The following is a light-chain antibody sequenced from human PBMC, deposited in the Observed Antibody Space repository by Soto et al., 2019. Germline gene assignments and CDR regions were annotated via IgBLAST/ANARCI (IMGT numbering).Light chain of an antibody. CDR3: TQGTHWPIT. Sequence: DVVMTQSPLSLPVTLVQPASISCRSNQSLVHSDGIAYFSWFQQRPGRSPRRLIYKVSNRDSGVPARFSGSGSGNDLALKISRVEAEDVGVYYCTQGTHWPITFRQGTRLEI. J-gene: IGKJ5*01. CDR1: QSLVHSDGIAY. CDR2: KVS. V-gene: IGKV2-30*02.